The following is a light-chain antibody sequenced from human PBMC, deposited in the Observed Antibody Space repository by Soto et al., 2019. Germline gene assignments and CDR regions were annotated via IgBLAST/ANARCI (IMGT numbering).Light chain of an antibody. V-gene: IGLV2-14*01. Sequence: QSALTQPASVSGSPGQSITISCTGTSSDVGGYNYVSWYQQHPGKAPKLMIYDVSTRPSGVSNRFSGSKSGNTASLTISGLQAEDEADYYCSSYTSSSTLVVFGTGTKLTVL. J-gene: IGLJ1*01. CDR1: SSDVGGYNY. CDR2: DVS. CDR3: SSYTSSSTLVV.